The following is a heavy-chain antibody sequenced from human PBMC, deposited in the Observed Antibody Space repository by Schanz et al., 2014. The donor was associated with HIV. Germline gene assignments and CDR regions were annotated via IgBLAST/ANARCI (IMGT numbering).Heavy chain of an antibody. CDR3: ARAAFSSEYYYGMDV. CDR2: IIPIFATA. V-gene: IGHV1-69*18. CDR1: GGTFSRHA. Sequence: QVQLVQSGAEVKKPGSSVTVSCKASGGTFSRHAINWVRQAPGQGLEWMGTIIPIFATANYGQKFQGRVTIIADESTSTAYMELSSLRSADTAVYFCARAAFSSEYYYGMDVWGQGTTVTVSS. J-gene: IGHJ6*02. D-gene: IGHD3-3*02.